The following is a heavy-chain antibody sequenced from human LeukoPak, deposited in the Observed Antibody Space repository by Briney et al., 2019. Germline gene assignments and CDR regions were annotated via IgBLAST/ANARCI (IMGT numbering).Heavy chain of an antibody. V-gene: IGHV4-38-2*02. J-gene: IGHJ1*01. D-gene: IGHD3-22*01. CDR1: GYSISSGCY. CDR3: ASPRGDDSGGYHTWYFHH. Sequence: PSETLSPTCTVSGYSISSGCYWGWIRQPPGKGLEWIGSGSTYYNPSLKSRVTISVDTSKNQFSLKLSSVTAADTAVYFCASPRGDDSGGYHTWYFHHWGQGILVTVSS. CDR2: SGST.